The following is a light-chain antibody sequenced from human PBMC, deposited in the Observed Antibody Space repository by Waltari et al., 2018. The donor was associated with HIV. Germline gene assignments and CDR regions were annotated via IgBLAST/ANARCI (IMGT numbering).Light chain of an antibody. CDR2: GAS. Sequence: EIVFTQSPGTLSLSPGERATLSCRASQSVTNNYFAWYKQKPGQAPRLLIYGASSRATGIPDRFTGRGSGTDFTLTVSRLEPEDFAVYFCQQYGRAPKLPCGGGTKVEIK. CDR1: QSVTNNY. V-gene: IGKV3-20*01. J-gene: IGKJ4*01. CDR3: QQYGRAPKLP.